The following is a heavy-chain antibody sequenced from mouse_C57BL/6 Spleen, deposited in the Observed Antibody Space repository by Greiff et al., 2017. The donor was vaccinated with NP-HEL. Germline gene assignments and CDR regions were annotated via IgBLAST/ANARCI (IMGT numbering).Heavy chain of an antibody. CDR3: ARPGYSNFNWYFDV. J-gene: IGHJ1*03. Sequence: QVQLQQPGAELVKPGASVKLSCKASGYTFTSYWMQWVQQRPGQGLEWIGEIDPSDSYTNYNQKFKGKATLTVDTSSSTAYMQLSSLTSEDSAVYYCARPGYSNFNWYFDVWGTGTTVTVSS. CDR1: GYTFTSYW. CDR2: IDPSDSYT. D-gene: IGHD2-5*01. V-gene: IGHV1-50*01.